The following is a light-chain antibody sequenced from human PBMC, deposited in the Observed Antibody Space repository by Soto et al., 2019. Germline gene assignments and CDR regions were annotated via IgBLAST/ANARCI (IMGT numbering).Light chain of an antibody. CDR1: SSNIGAGYD. Sequence: CVRTRGSSVSGAPGRKLISPRPGDSSNIGAGYDVHWYQQLPGIAPKLLIYTNNNRPSGVPDRFSGSKSGTSASLAITGLQAEDDADCYCDYHDRPLRPYVF. CDR3: DYHDRPLRPYV. J-gene: IGLJ2*01. V-gene: IGLV1-40*01. CDR2: TNN.